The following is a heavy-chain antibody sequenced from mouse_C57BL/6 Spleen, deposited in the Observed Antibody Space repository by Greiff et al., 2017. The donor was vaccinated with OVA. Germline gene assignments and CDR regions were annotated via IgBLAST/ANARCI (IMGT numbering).Heavy chain of an antibody. J-gene: IGHJ2*01. CDR3: AGGYDGRSYYFDD. Sequence: QVQLQQSGAELVRPGTSVKVSCKASGYAFTNYLIEWVKQRPGQGLEWIGVINPGSGGTNYNEKFKGKATLTADKSSSTAYMQLSSLTSEDSAVYACAGGYDGRSYYFDDWGQGTTLTVSS. CDR1: GYAFTNYL. D-gene: IGHD1-1*01. V-gene: IGHV1-54*01. CDR2: INPGSGGT.